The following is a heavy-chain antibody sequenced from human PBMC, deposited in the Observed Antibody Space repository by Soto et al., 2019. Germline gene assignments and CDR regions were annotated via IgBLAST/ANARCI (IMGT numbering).Heavy chain of an antibody. Sequence: QVQLQESGPGLMKPSETLSLTCTVSGASITGSSYWSWIRQPAGKGLEWIGRFSLSGTTNYNPSPRGRVPTATDGAKDQFPPMLDSVAAAGAALFFCARGMAPPGATALDYFDSLGQGTLVT. CDR1: GASITGSSY. D-gene: IGHD2-8*02. J-gene: IGHJ4*02. CDR3: ARGMAPPGATALDYFDS. V-gene: IGHV4-4*07. CDR2: FSLSGTT.